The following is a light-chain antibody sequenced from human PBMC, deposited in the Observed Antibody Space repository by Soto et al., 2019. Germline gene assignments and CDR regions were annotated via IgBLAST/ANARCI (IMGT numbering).Light chain of an antibody. CDR2: LNSDGSH. V-gene: IGLV4-69*01. CDR3: QTWGSGIVV. J-gene: IGLJ2*01. CDR1: SGHSNYA. Sequence: QSVLTQSPSASASLGASVKLTCTLRSGHSNYAIAWHQQQSEKGPRYLMKLNSDGSHSKGDGIPDRFSGSSSGAERYLTISSLQSEDEPDYYCQTWGSGIVVFGGGTKVTVL.